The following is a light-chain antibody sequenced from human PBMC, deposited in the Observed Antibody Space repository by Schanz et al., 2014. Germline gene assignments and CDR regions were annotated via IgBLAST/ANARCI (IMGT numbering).Light chain of an antibody. V-gene: IGKV1-39*01. J-gene: IGKJ1*01. CDR1: QTINTY. CDR2: GAS. CDR3: QHSRGAPPT. Sequence: DIQMTQSPSSLSASVRDRVTITCRASQTINTYLNWYQQKPGRAPKLLIYGASSLQGGVPSRFSGSGSGTDFTLTISSLQPEDFATYFCQHSRGAPPTFGQGTKVDIK.